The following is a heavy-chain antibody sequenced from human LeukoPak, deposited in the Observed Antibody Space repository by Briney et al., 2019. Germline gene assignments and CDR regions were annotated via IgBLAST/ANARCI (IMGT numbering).Heavy chain of an antibody. CDR1: GYTFTSYG. CDR2: ISAYNGKT. J-gene: IGHJ4*02. Sequence: ASVKVSCKASGYTFTSYGISWVGQAPGQGVEGMGWISAYNGKTNYAQKLQGRVTMTTDTSTSTAYMELRSLRSDDTAVYYCARDCSGGSCYFKSESFDYWGQGTLVTVSS. V-gene: IGHV1-18*04. D-gene: IGHD2-15*01. CDR3: ARDCSGGSCYFKSESFDY.